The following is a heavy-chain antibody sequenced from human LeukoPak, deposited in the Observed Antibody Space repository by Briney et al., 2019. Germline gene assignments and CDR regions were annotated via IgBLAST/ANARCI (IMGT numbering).Heavy chain of an antibody. CDR3: ARRFYSSSSLDY. CDR2: IYYSGST. J-gene: IGHJ4*02. CDR1: GGSITSGGSY. D-gene: IGHD6-6*01. V-gene: IGHV4-31*03. Sequence: PSETLPLTCTVSGGSITSGGSYWSWIRHHPGKGLEWIGYIYYSGSTHYNPSLKSRVTISVDTSKNQFSLKLSSVTAADTAVYYCARRFYSSSSLDYWGQGTLVTVSS.